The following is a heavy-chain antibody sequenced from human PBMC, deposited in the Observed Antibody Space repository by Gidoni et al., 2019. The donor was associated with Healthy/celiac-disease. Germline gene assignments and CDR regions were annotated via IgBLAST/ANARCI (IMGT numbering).Heavy chain of an antibody. Sequence: EVQLVESGGGLVQPGGSLKLSFAASGFPFSGSAMHWVRQASGKGLEWVGRIRSKANSYATAYAASVKGRFTISRDDSKNTAYLQMNSLKTEDTAVYYCTRLVTATPPDYWGQGTLVTVSS. CDR3: TRLVTATPPDY. CDR1: GFPFSGSA. V-gene: IGHV3-73*01. CDR2: IRSKANSYAT. D-gene: IGHD2-21*02. J-gene: IGHJ4*02.